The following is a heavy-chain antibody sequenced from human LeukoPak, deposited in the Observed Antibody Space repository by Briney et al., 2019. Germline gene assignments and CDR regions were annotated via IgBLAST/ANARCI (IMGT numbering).Heavy chain of an antibody. Sequence: PSETLSLTCTVSGGSISSYYWSWIRQPPGKGLEWIGYIYYSGSTNYNPSLKSRVTISVDTSKNQFSLKLSSVTAADTAVYYCARDSPDIAMVPYFDYWGQGTLVTVSS. J-gene: IGHJ4*02. CDR2: IYYSGST. D-gene: IGHD5-18*01. CDR1: GGSISSYY. V-gene: IGHV4-59*01. CDR3: ARDSPDIAMVPYFDY.